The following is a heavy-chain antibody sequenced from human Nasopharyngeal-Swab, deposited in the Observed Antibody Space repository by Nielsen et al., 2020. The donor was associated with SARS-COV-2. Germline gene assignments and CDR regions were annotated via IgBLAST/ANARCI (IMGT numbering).Heavy chain of an antibody. Sequence: VRQMPGKGLEWIGSIYYSGSTYYNPSLKSRVTISVDTSKNQFSLRLGSVIAADTALYSCAAATYSSSRYMAVWGKGTTVTVSS. CDR2: IYYSGST. V-gene: IGHV4-39*07. J-gene: IGHJ6*03. CDR3: AAATYSSSRYMAV. D-gene: IGHD2-21*01.